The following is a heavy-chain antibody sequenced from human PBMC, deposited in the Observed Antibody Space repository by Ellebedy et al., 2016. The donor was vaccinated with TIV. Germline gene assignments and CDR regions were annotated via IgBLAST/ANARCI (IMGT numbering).Heavy chain of an antibody. D-gene: IGHD6-19*01. CDR1: GGSISTNNW. CDR3: ARDASVTGAYFFDY. Sequence: MPSETLSLTCAVSGGSISTNNWWSWVRPSPGKGLEWIGEISHSGSSNYNPSLKSRVTISVDKSKNQFSLKLSSVTAADTAVYYCARDASVTGAYFFDYWGQGTLVTVSS. CDR2: ISHSGSS. V-gene: IGHV4-4*02. J-gene: IGHJ4*02.